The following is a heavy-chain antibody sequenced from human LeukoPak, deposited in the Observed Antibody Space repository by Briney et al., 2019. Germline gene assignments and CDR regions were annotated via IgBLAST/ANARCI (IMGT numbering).Heavy chain of an antibody. CDR2: INHSGST. D-gene: IGHD5-24*01. CDR3: ARRSKLQLRY. J-gene: IGHJ4*02. CDR1: GGSFSGYY. V-gene: IGHV4-34*01. Sequence: SETLSLTCAVYGGSFSGYYLSWIRQPPGKGLEWIGEINHSGSTNYNPSLKSRVTISVDTSKNQFSLKLSSVTAADTAVYYCARRSKLQLRYWGQGTLVSVSS.